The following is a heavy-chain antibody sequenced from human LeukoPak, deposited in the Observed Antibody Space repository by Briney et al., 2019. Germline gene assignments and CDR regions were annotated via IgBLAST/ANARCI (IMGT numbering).Heavy chain of an antibody. Sequence: SETLSLTCAVYGGSFSGYYWSWIRQPSGKGLEWIGEINHSGSTNYNPSLKSRVTISVDTSKNQFSLKLSSVTAADTAVYYCARGRSGGNGYWGQGTLVTVSS. V-gene: IGHV4-34*01. CDR2: INHSGST. D-gene: IGHD1-1*01. CDR1: GGSFSGYY. CDR3: ARGRSGGNGY. J-gene: IGHJ4*02.